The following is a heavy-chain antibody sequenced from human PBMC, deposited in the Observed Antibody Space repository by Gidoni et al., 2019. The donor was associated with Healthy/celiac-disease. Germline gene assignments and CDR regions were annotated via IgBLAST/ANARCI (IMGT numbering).Heavy chain of an antibody. CDR2: ISYDGSNK. CDR1: GFTFSSYA. J-gene: IGHJ4*02. CDR3: ARSRITIFGVVIFDYYFDY. V-gene: IGHV3-30*04. D-gene: IGHD3-3*01. Sequence: QVQLVESGGGVVQPGRSLRLSCAASGFTFSSYAMHWVRQAPGKGLEWVAVISYDGSNKYYADSVKGRFTISRDNSKNTLYLQMNSLRAEDTAVYYCARSRITIFGVVIFDYYFDYWGQGTLVTVSS.